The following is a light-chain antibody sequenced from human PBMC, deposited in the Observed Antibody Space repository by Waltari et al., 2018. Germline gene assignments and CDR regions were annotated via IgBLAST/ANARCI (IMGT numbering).Light chain of an antibody. CDR3: MQGTHWPPVT. CDR1: QSLEYIDGNIF. J-gene: IGKJ3*01. V-gene: IGKV2-30*01. CDR2: KVP. Sequence: DVVLTQSPLSLPVTLGQSASISCRSIQSLEYIDGNIFLDWFQQRPDQSPRRLIYKVPPRDSGGPGRFSGSGSGTEFTLTINRVEADDVAIYYGMQGTHWPPVTFGPGTKVVI.